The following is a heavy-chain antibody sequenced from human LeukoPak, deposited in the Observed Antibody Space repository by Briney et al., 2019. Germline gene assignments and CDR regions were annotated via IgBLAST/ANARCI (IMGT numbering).Heavy chain of an antibody. V-gene: IGHV4-59*01. J-gene: IGHJ4*02. Sequence: PSETLSLTCTVSADSISNYYWTWLRQPPGKGLEWIGYIYNSGSTNYNTSLKSRVTISMDTSKNQFSLKLSSVTAADTAVYYCAAEFSYEQWLDWDYWGQGTLVTVSS. CDR3: AAEFSYEQWLDWDY. CDR1: ADSISNYY. CDR2: IYNSGST. D-gene: IGHD6-19*01.